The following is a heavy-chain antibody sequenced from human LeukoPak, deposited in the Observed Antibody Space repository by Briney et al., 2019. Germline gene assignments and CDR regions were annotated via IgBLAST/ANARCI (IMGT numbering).Heavy chain of an antibody. J-gene: IGHJ4*02. V-gene: IGHV4-59*12. Sequence: SETLSLTCTVSGVSISTYYWTWIRQPPGKGLEWIGHIDYSGNTKYNPSLNSRVTISVDTSKNHFSLKLSSVTAADTAVYYCARWYYDSSGYRYFDYWGQGTLVIVSS. CDR2: IDYSGNT. CDR3: ARWYYDSSGYRYFDY. CDR1: GVSISTYY. D-gene: IGHD3-22*01.